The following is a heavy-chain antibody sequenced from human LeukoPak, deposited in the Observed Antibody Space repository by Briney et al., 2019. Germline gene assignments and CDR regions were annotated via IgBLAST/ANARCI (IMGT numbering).Heavy chain of an antibody. CDR3: ARVKSRYCSSTSCFHDAFDI. CDR1: GYTFTSYG. V-gene: IGHV1-18*01. D-gene: IGHD2-2*01. J-gene: IGHJ3*02. CDR2: ISAYNGNT. Sequence: ASVKVSCKASGYTFTSYGISWVRQAPGQGLEWMGWISAYNGNTNYAQKLQGRVTITTDESTSTAYMELSSLRSEDTAVYYCARVKSRYCSSTSCFHDAFDIWGQGTMVTVSS.